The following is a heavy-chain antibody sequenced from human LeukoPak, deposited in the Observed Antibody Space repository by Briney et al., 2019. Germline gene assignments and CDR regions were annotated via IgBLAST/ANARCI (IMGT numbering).Heavy chain of an antibody. V-gene: IGHV1-8*01. J-gene: IGHJ6*03. D-gene: IGHD4-17*01. CDR2: MNPNSGNT. Sequence: GASVKVSCKASGYTFTSYDINWVRQATGQGLEWMGWMNPNSGNTGYAQKFQGRVTMTRNTSISTAYMELSSLRSEDTAVYYCARAPGYGDYVIYYMDVWGKGTTVTISS. CDR1: GYTFTSYD. CDR3: ARAPGYGDYVIYYMDV.